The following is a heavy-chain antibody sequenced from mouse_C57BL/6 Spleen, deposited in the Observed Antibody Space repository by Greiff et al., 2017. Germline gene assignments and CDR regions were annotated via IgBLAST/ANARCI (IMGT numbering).Heavy chain of an antibody. V-gene: IGHV5-4*01. J-gene: IGHJ1*03. D-gene: IGHD2-12*01. CDR3: ARDKNYSRYFDV. CDR1: GFTFSSYA. CDR2: ISDGGSYT. Sequence: DVMLVESGGGLVKPGGSLKLSCAASGFTFSSYAMSWVRQTPEKRLEWVATISDGGSYTYYPDNVKGRFTISRDNAKNNLYLQMSHLKSEDTAMYYCARDKNYSRYFDVWGTGTTVTVSS.